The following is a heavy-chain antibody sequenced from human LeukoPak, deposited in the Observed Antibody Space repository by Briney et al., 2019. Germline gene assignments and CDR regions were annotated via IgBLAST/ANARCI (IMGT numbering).Heavy chain of an antibody. V-gene: IGHV4-59*01. D-gene: IGHD3-22*01. J-gene: IGHJ4*02. CDR3: ARYYDSTGSFDY. CDR2: IYYIGST. CDR1: GGSKSSYY. Sequence: SETLSLTCTVSGGSKSSYYWTWIRQPPGKGLEWIGYIYYIGSTNYNPSLRSRLTMSVDTSKNQFSLRLSSVIAADTAVYYCARYYDSTGSFDYWGQGTLVTVSS.